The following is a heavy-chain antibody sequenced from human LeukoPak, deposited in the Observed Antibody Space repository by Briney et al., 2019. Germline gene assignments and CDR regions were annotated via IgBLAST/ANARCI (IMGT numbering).Heavy chain of an antibody. J-gene: IGHJ4*02. Sequence: GGSLRLSCAASGFTFSNAWMSWVRQAPGKGLEWVGRIKSKTDGGTTDYAAPVKGRFTISRDASKNTLYLQMNSLKIEDTAVYYCTTEVLSGWSLTSLFDHWGQGTLVTVSS. V-gene: IGHV3-15*01. D-gene: IGHD6-19*01. CDR2: IKSKTDGGTT. CDR1: GFTFSNAW. CDR3: TTEVLSGWSLTSLFDH.